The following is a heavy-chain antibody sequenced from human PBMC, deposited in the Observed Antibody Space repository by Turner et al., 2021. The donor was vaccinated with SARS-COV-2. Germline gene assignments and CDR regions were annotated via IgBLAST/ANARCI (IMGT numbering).Heavy chain of an antibody. CDR3: AKGGGPYCSGGSCYPGSFDY. D-gene: IGHD2-15*01. CDR2: ISYDGSNK. J-gene: IGHJ4*02. CDR1: GFPFISYG. Sequence: QVQLVESGEGWVRPGRSLRLSCETSGFPFISYGMHWVRQAPGKGLEWVAVISYDGSNKYYADSVKGRFTISRDNSKNTLYLQMNSLRAEDTAVYYCAKGGGPYCSGGSCYPGSFDYWGQGTLVTVSS. V-gene: IGHV3-30*18.